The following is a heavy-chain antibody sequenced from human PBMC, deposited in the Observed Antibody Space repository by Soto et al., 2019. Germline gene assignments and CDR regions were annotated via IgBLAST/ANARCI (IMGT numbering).Heavy chain of an antibody. Sequence: GSLKLSGAASGCTFSSYAMTWVRQAPGKGLEWVSAISGSGGSTYYADSVKGRFTISRDNSKNTLYLQMNSLRAEDTALYYCAGVTSNIFYGMDVWGQGTTVTVSS. CDR3: AGVTSNIFYGMDV. J-gene: IGHJ6*02. D-gene: IGHD2-8*01. CDR1: GCTFSSYA. V-gene: IGHV3-23*01. CDR2: ISGSGGST.